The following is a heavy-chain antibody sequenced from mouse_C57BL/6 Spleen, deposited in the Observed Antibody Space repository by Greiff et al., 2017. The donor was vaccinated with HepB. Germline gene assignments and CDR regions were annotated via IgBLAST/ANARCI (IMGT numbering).Heavy chain of an antibody. V-gene: IGHV5-16*01. CDR3: ARGYYDYYAMDY. D-gene: IGHD1-1*01. Sequence: EVQLVESEGGLVQPGSSMKLSCTASGFTFSDYYMAWVRQVPEKGLEWVANINYDGSSTYYLDSLKSRFIISRDNAKNILYLQMSSLKSEDTATYYCARGYYDYYAMDYWGQGTSVTVSS. J-gene: IGHJ4*01. CDR1: GFTFSDYY. CDR2: INYDGSST.